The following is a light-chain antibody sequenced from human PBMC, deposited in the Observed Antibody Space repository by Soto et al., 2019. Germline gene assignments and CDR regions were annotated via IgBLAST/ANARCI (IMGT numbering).Light chain of an antibody. V-gene: IGLV2-14*01. CDR3: VSYTSSSNYL. CDR2: EVT. CDR1: GSDVGGYDY. J-gene: IGLJ1*01. Sequence: QSVLTQPASVSGSPGQSITISCTGTGSDVGGYDYVSWYQHHPGKAPKVMIYEVTNRPSGVSNRFSGSKSGNTASLTISGLLAEDEADYYCVSYTSSSNYLFGNGTKVTV.